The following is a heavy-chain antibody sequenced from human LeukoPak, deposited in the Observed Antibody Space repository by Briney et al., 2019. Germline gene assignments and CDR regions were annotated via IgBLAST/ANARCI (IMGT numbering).Heavy chain of an antibody. J-gene: IGHJ4*02. Sequence: PGGSLRLSCVASGFTFSTSWVTWVRQAPGTGLEWVADIDKHGNGKYYVDSVKGRFAIPRDYASNSVFLQMDSLRAEDTSVYYCARDAGWGYYDLWGQGTPVTVSS. CDR3: ARDAGWGYYDL. D-gene: IGHD1-26*01. CDR1: GFTFSTSW. V-gene: IGHV3-7*01. CDR2: IDKHGNGK.